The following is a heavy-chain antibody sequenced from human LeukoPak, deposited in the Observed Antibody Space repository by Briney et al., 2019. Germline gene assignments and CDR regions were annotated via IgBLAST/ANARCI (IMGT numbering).Heavy chain of an antibody. CDR3: ASIDFWSDY. V-gene: IGHV4-34*01. CDR1: GGSFSGYY. CDR2: INHSGST. J-gene: IGHJ4*02. Sequence: SETLSLTRAVYGGSFSGYYWSWIRQPPGKGLEWIGEINHSGSTSYNPSLKSRVTMSVDTSKNQFSLKLSSVTAADTAVYYCASIDFWSDYWGQGTLVTVSS. D-gene: IGHD3-3*01.